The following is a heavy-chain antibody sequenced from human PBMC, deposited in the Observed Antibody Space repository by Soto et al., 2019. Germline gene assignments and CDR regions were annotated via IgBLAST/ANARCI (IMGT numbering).Heavy chain of an antibody. V-gene: IGHV3-23*01. CDR1: GLIVIDHA. CDR3: ARDAISMVRGTNNWFDP. Sequence: LRLSCVASGLIVIDHAMCWFRQAAGKGLEWVSAISGNGIATYYADSVKGGFTISRDNSKNTLYLQMNRLRADDTAVYYCARDAISMVRGTNNWFDPWGQGTLVTVSS. CDR2: ISGNGIAT. D-gene: IGHD3-10*01. J-gene: IGHJ5*02.